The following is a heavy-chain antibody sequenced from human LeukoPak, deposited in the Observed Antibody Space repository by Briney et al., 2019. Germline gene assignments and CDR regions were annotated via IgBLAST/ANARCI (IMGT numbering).Heavy chain of an antibody. CDR3: AKYGSPYYFDL. V-gene: IGHV4-59*01. Sequence: PSETLSLTCTVSGGSISSYYWSWIRHPPGKGLEWIGYIYYTGSTNSNPSLKSRVTISLDTSKNQFSLKLTSVTAADTAVYYCAKYGSPYYFDLWGRGTLVTVSS. CDR2: IYYTGST. CDR1: GGSISSYY. J-gene: IGHJ2*01. D-gene: IGHD2/OR15-2a*01.